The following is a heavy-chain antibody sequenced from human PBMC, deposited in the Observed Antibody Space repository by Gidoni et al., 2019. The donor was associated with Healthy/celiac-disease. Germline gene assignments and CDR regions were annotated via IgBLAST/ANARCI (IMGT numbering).Heavy chain of an antibody. V-gene: IGHV3-7*01. CDR3: ARDGAGRRIDD. Sequence: EVHLLDSGGGLFQPGGSLRSSCAASAFTFCSYWMSWVRQAPGKGLEWVANRKQDGSEKYYVDSVKSRFNNSRDNAKNSMNLKMNSLRAEDKAVYYCARDGAGRRIDDWGQGTLVTVSS. D-gene: IGHD3-16*01. J-gene: IGHJ4*02. CDR2: RKQDGSEK. CDR1: AFTFCSYW.